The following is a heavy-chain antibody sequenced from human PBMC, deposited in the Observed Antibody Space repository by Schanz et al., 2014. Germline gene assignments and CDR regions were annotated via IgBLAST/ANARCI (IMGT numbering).Heavy chain of an antibody. CDR2: ISANNGNA. Sequence: QVQLVQSGAEVKKPGASVKVSCKASGYTFSSYGISWVRQAPGQGLEWMGWISANNGNANKAQKLQGRVTMTTDTSTSTAYMELRSLRSAATAVYYCARDRRLQRKSGWDYWGQGTLVTVSS. D-gene: IGHD3-10*01. CDR3: ARDRRLQRKSGWDY. V-gene: IGHV1-18*04. J-gene: IGHJ4*02. CDR1: GYTFSSYG.